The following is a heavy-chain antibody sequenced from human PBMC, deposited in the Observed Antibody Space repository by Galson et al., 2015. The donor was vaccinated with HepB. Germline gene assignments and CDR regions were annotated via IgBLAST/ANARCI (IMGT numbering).Heavy chain of an antibody. D-gene: IGHD3-3*01. V-gene: IGHV6-1*01. J-gene: IGHJ4*02. CDR2: TYYRSKWYN. CDR1: GDSVSSNSAA. Sequence: CAISGDSVSSNSAAWNWIRQSPSRGLEWLGRTYYRSKWYNDYAVSVKSRITINPDTSKNQFSLQLNSVTSEDTAVYYCARDLDFGSGYSGPFDYWGQGTLVTVSS. CDR3: ARDLDFGSGYSGPFDY.